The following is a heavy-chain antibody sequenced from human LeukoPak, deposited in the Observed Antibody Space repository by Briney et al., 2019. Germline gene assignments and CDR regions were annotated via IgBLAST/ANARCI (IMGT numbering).Heavy chain of an antibody. CDR3: ASYDSGGIHPDY. D-gene: IGHD3-22*01. Sequence: SETLSLTCTVSGGSISSYYWNWIRQPPGKGLEWIGYMYYSGSTNHNPSLKSRVTITVDTSKNQFSLKLSSVTAADTAVYYCASYDSGGIHPDYWGQGTLVTVSS. CDR2: MYYSGST. CDR1: GGSISSYY. J-gene: IGHJ4*02. V-gene: IGHV4-59*08.